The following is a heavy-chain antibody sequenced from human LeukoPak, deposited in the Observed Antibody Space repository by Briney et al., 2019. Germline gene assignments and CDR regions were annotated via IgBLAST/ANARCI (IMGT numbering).Heavy chain of an antibody. V-gene: IGHV4-59*01. CDR3: ARVFYDSRPGAFDI. J-gene: IGHJ3*02. CDR1: GGSISSYY. D-gene: IGHD3-22*01. CDR2: IYYSGST. Sequence: TSETLSLTCTVSGGSISSYYWSWIRQPPGKGLEWIGYIYYSGSTNYNPSLKSRVTISVDTSKNQLSLKLSSVTAADTAVYYCARVFYDSRPGAFDIWGQGTMVTVSS.